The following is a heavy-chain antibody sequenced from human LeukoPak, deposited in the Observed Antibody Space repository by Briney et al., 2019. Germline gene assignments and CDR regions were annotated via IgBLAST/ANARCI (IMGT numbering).Heavy chain of an antibody. D-gene: IGHD4-17*01. J-gene: IGHJ4*02. CDR3: TGRSTVTQSFYFDY. CDR1: GFAFSGST. V-gene: IGHV3-73*01. CDR2: IRSKAYAYAT. Sequence: GGSLRPSCAASGFAFSGSTMHWVRQASGKGLEWVGHIRSKAYAYATACAASVKGRFTISRDDSKNTAYLQMNSLKTEDTAVYYCTGRSTVTQSFYFDYWGQGILVTVS.